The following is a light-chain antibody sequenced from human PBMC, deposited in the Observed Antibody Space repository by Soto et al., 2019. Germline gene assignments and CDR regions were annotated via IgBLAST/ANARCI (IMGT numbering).Light chain of an antibody. CDR3: QAWDSSTAFHVV. CDR1: KLGDKY. J-gene: IGLJ2*01. Sequence: SYELTQPPSVSASPGQTASITCSGDKLGDKYACWYQQKPGQSPVLVIYQDSKRPSGIPERFSGSNSGNTATLTISGTQAMDEADYYCQAWDSSTAFHVVFGGGTKLTVL. V-gene: IGLV3-1*01. CDR2: QDS.